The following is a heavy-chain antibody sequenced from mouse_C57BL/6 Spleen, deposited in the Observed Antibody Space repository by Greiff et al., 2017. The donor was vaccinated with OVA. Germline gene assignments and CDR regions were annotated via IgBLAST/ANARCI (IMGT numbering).Heavy chain of an antibody. CDR2: INYDGSST. D-gene: IGHD1-1*01. CDR3: ARGGYYYGTLYAMDY. CDR1: GFTFSDYY. Sequence: EVQRVESEGGLVQPGSSMKLSCTASGFTFSDYYMAWVRQVPEKGLEWVANINYDGSSTYYLDSLQSRFIISRDTAKNILYLQMSSLKSEDTATYYCARGGYYYGTLYAMDYWGQGTSVTVSS. J-gene: IGHJ4*01. V-gene: IGHV5-16*01.